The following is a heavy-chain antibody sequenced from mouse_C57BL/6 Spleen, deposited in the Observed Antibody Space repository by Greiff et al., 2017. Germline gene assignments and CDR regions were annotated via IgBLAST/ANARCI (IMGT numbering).Heavy chain of an antibody. CDR1: GYTFTSYW. Sequence: QVQLQQPGTELVKPGASVKLSCKASGYTFTSYWMHWVKQRPGQGLEWIGNIKPSNGGTNYNEKFKSKATLTVDKSSSTAYMQLSSLTSEDSAVYYCARSQLRLLRAMDYWGQGTSVTVSS. CDR3: ARSQLRLLRAMDY. J-gene: IGHJ4*01. V-gene: IGHV1-53*01. D-gene: IGHD3-2*02. CDR2: IKPSNGGT.